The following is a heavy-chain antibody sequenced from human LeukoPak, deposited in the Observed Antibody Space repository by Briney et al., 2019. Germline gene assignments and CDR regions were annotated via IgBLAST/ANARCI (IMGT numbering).Heavy chain of an antibody. D-gene: IGHD5-18*01. Sequence: GGSLRLSCVASGFTFSSYAMSWVRQAPGKGLEWVSAISGSGGSTYYADSVKGRFTISRDNSKNTLYLQMISLRAEDTAVYYCAKARRIQLWLSWGQGTLVTVSS. CDR1: GFTFSSYA. V-gene: IGHV3-23*01. J-gene: IGHJ5*02. CDR3: AKARRIQLWLS. CDR2: ISGSGGST.